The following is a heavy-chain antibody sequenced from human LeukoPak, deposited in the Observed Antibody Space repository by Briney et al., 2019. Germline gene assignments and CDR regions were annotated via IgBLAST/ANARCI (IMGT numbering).Heavy chain of an antibody. J-gene: IGHJ4*02. CDR2: IYNTGNT. Sequence: SETLSLTCTVSAASISSSTYYWGWIRQPPGKGPEWFGSIYNTGNTYYIPSLNSRVTISVDTSKNQFSLKVSSVTAADTAVYYCARSTWFGELSFDYWCQGTLVTVSS. CDR1: AASISSSTYY. CDR3: ARSTWFGELSFDY. D-gene: IGHD3-10*01. V-gene: IGHV4-39*01.